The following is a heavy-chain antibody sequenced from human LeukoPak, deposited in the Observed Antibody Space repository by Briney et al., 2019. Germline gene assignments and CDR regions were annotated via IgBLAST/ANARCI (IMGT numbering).Heavy chain of an antibody. D-gene: IGHD3-9*01. CDR1: GGSISSGSYY. J-gene: IGHJ4*02. CDR3: ARATGLHYDILTGYPFFDY. Sequence: SQTLSLTCTVSGGSISSGSYYWSWIRQPAGKGLEWIGRIYTSGSTNYNPSLKSRVTISVDTSKNQFSLKLSSVTAADTAVHYCARATGLHYDILTGYPFFDYWGQGTLVTVSS. V-gene: IGHV4-61*02. CDR2: IYTSGST.